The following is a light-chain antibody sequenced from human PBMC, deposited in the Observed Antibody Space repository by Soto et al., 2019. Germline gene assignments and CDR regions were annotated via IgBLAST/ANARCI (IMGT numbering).Light chain of an antibody. CDR3: LLSYSGARVV. Sequence: QAVMTQEPSLTVSPGGTVTLTCGSSTGAVTSGHYPYWFQQKPGQAPRTLLYDTSNKHSWTPARFSGSLLGGKAALTLSGAQPEDEAEYYCLLSYSGARVVFGGGTKLTVL. CDR1: TGAVTSGHY. J-gene: IGLJ2*01. CDR2: DTS. V-gene: IGLV7-46*01.